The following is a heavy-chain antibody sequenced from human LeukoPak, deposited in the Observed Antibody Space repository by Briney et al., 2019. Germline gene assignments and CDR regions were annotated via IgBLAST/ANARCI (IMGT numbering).Heavy chain of an antibody. CDR1: GFTFSSHW. Sequence: PGGSLRLSCAASGFTFSSHWMSWVRQAPGKGLERVASIKQDGNEKYYLDSMKGRFTISRDNAKNSLYLQMNSLRAEDTAVYYCARETKGMAYFDYWGQGTLVTVSS. J-gene: IGHJ4*02. V-gene: IGHV3-7*01. CDR2: IKQDGNEK. CDR3: ARETKGMAYFDY. D-gene: IGHD5-24*01.